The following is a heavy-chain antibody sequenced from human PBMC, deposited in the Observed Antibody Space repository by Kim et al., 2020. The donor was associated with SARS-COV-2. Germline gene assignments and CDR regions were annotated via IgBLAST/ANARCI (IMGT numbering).Heavy chain of an antibody. CDR2: IFYMGST. V-gene: IGHV4-59*11. CDR3: ARGTGNGFYDY. J-gene: IGHJ4*02. Sequence: SETLSLTCSVSGASINNHFWSWVRQAPGKRLEWIGYIFYMGSTNYNPSLNSRVTISIDKSKTHFSLRLTSVTAADTAVYFCARGTGNGFYDYWGQGTLVSVSS. CDR1: GASINNHF. D-gene: IGHD6-19*01.